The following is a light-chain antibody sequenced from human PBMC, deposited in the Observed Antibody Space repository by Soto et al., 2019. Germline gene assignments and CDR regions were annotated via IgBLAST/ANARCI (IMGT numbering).Light chain of an antibody. J-gene: IGLJ2*01. CDR1: NSGLGTYIY. V-gene: IGLV2-8*01. Sequence: QSALTQPPSASGSPGQSVTISCTGTNSGLGTYIYVSWYQQHPGKGPRLIIYEVSKRPSGVPDRLAGSKSGNTASLTVSGLQTEDEADYYCSSYAGVKNFVVFGGGTKVTVL. CDR3: SSYAGVKNFVV. CDR2: EVS.